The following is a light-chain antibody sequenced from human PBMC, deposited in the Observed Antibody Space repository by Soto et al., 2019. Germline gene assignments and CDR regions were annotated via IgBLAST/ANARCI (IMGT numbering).Light chain of an antibody. J-gene: IGLJ2*01. Sequence: QSVLTQPPSASGTPGQRVTMSCSGSSSNIGSNTVNWYQQLPGTAPKLLIYDNQRPSGVPDRFSGSKSGTSASLAISGLQSEDEAGYYCAAWDDTLNGVVFGGGTKVTVL. CDR1: SSNIGSNT. CDR2: DN. V-gene: IGLV1-44*01. CDR3: AAWDDTLNGVV.